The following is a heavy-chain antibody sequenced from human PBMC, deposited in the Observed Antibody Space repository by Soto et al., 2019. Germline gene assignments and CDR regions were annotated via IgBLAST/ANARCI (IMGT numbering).Heavy chain of an antibody. CDR3: ARGRVAAAGYYYYGMDV. D-gene: IGHD6-13*01. V-gene: IGHV4-34*01. CDR2: INHSGST. CDR1: GGSFSGYY. Sequence: QVQLQQWGAGLLKPSETLSLTCAVYGGSFSGYYWSWIRQPPGKGLEWIGEINHSGSTNYNPSLKSRVTISVDTSKNQFYLKLSSVTAADTAVYYCARGRVAAAGYYYYGMDVWGQGTTVTVSS. J-gene: IGHJ6*02.